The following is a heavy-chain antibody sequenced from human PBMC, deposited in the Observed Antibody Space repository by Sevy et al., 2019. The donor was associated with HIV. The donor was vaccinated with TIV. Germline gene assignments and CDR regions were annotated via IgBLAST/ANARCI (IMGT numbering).Heavy chain of an antibody. D-gene: IGHD3-10*01. V-gene: IGHV3-15*01. Sequence: GGSLRLSCAASGFTFSNAWMCWVRQAPGKGLEWVGRIKGKIYHGTIDYAAPVKGRFSISRDDSKNTLYLQMNSLKTEDTAVYYCTTATWSQEDYYNSWGQGTLVTVSS. CDR1: GFTFSNAW. CDR3: TTATWSQEDYYNS. J-gene: IGHJ5*02. CDR2: IKGKIYHGTI.